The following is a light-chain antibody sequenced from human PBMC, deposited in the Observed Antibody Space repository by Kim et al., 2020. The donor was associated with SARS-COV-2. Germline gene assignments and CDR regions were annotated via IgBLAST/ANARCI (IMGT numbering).Light chain of an antibody. V-gene: IGKV1D-12*01. CDR2: TAS. Sequence: DIQMTQSPSSVSASVGDRVTITCRASQGISSWLAWYQQKPGKAPNLLIYTASNVPSGVPSRFSGSGSGTDFTLTISSLQPEDSATYYCQQAGGFPNTFGQGTKVDIK. CDR1: QGISSW. J-gene: IGKJ2*01. CDR3: QQAGGFPNT.